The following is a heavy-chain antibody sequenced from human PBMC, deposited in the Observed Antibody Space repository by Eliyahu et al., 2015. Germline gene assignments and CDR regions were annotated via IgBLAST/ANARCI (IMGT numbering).Heavy chain of an antibody. Sequence: EVQLLESGGGLVQPGGSLRLSXLVXGFTFSNXALXWVRQAPGGGLEWVSSIASGGTTYYLDSVRGRFTISRDNSKNTLFLQMNSLTVEDTAVYSCVKERVGSPGGGDVWGQGTMVTVSS. CDR3: VKERVGSPGGGDV. CDR1: GFTFSNXA. J-gene: IGHJ3*01. V-gene: IGHV3-23*01. D-gene: IGHD1-26*01. CDR2: IASGGTT.